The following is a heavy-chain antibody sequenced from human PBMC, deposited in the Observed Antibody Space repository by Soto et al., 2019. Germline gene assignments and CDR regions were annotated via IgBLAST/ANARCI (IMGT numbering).Heavy chain of an antibody. V-gene: IGHV3-7*03. CDR1: EFSFRNYW. CDR3: ARFAITVSGTGRVVFFDR. CDR2: IKEDGGEK. J-gene: IGHJ4*02. Sequence: VQLVESGGGLVQPGGSLRLSCAASEFSFRNYWMSWVRQAPGKGLEWVANIKEDGGEKYYVDSVKGRFSISRDNAENSLYLQMNSLRAEDTAVYYCARFAITVSGTGRVVFFDRWGQGTLGPVSS. D-gene: IGHD6-19*01.